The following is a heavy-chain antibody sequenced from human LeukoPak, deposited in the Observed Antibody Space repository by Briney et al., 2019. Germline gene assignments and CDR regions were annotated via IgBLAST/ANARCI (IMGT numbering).Heavy chain of an antibody. CDR3: ARHLQARVDAYFDY. Sequence: SETLSLTCTVSGGSISSSSYYWGWIRQPPGKGLEWIGYIYYSGSTNYNPSLKSRVTISVDTSKNQFSLKLSSVTAADTAVYYCARHLQARVDAYFDYWGQGTLVTVSS. CDR1: GGSISSSSYY. D-gene: IGHD6-6*01. J-gene: IGHJ4*02. V-gene: IGHV4-61*05. CDR2: IYYSGST.